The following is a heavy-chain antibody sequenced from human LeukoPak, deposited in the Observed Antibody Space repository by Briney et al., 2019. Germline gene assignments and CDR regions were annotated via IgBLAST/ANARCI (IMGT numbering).Heavy chain of an antibody. J-gene: IGHJ4*02. V-gene: IGHV1-69*05. CDR3: ASNVWGSYRPDY. CDR2: IIPIFGTA. CDR1: GYTFTGYY. Sequence: SVKVSCKASGYTFTGYYMHWVRQAPGQGLEWMGGIIPIFGTANYAQKFQGRVTITTDESTSTAYMELSSLRSEDTAVYYCASNVWGSYRPDYWGQGTLVTVSS. D-gene: IGHD3-16*02.